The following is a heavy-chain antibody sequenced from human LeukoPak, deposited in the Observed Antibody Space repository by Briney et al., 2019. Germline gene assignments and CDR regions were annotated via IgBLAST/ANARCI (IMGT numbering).Heavy chain of an antibody. CDR3: AKELWFGADPYYYMDV. CDR2: ISYDGSNK. Sequence: PGGSLRLSCAASGFTFSSYAMHWVRQAPGKGLEWVAVISYDGSNKYYADSVKGRFTISRDNSKNTLYLQMNSLRAEDTAVYYCAKELWFGADPYYYMDVWGKGTTVTVSS. V-gene: IGHV3-30*04. J-gene: IGHJ6*03. CDR1: GFTFSSYA. D-gene: IGHD3-10*01.